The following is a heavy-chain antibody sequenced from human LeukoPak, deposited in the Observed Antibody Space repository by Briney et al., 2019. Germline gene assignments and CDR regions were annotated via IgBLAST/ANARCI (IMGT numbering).Heavy chain of an antibody. V-gene: IGHV4-59*01. J-gene: IGHJ6*03. D-gene: IGHD3-10*01. CDR2: IYYSGST. CDR3: ARGLWFGELLSPYYYYYMGV. Sequence: SETLSLTCTVSGGSISSYYWSWIRQPPGKGLEWIGYIYYSGSTNYNPSLKSRVTISVDTSKNQFSLKLSSVTAADTAVYYCARGLWFGELLSPYYYYYMGVWGKGTTVTVS. CDR1: GGSISSYY.